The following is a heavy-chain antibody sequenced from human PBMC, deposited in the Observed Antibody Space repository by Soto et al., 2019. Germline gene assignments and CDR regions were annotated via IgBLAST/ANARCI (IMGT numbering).Heavy chain of an antibody. J-gene: IGHJ4*02. CDR2: ISSSSSTI. D-gene: IGHD5-12*01. Sequence: GGSLRLSCAASGLTFSSYSMNWVRQAPGKGLEWVSYISSSSSTIYYADSVKGRFTISRDNAKNSLYLQMNSLRAEDTAVYYCARGMATSHFDYWGQGTLVTVSS. V-gene: IGHV3-48*01. CDR3: ARGMATSHFDY. CDR1: GLTFSSYS.